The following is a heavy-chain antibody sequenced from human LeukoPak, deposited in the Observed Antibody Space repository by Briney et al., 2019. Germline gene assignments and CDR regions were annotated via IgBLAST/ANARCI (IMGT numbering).Heavy chain of an antibody. D-gene: IGHD6-25*01. CDR1: GDSISRSTYY. CDR3: ARSSGTVTFSY. CDR2: VYYGRSP. J-gene: IGHJ4*02. Sequence: SETLSLTCTVSGDSISRSTYYWAWIRQPPGKGLEWIGGVYYGRSPYFNPSLESRATISVDTSKNHFSLKMGSVTAADTAVYYCARSSGTVTFSYWGQGTLVTVSS. V-gene: IGHV4-39*02.